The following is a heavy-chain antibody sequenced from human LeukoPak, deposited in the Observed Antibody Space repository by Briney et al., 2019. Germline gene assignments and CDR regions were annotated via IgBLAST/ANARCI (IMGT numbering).Heavy chain of an antibody. J-gene: IGHJ4*02. D-gene: IGHD2-2*01. V-gene: IGHV4-38-2*01. CDR2: ISHMGNT. CDR1: GYSISSGYY. CDR3: ATHYQLLPFDS. Sequence: SETLSLTCDVSGYSISSGYYWGWIRQPPGQGLEWIGSISHMGNTYYNPSLKSRVTISVDTSKNQFSLKLTSVTAADTAVYYCATHYQLLPFDSWGQGILVTVSS.